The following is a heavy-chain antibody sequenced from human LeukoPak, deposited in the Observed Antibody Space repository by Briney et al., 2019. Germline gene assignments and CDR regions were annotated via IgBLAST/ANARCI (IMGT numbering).Heavy chain of an antibody. D-gene: IGHD2-15*01. Sequence: GGSLRLSCAASGFTFSSYSMNWVRQAPGKGLEWVSYISSSSSTIYYADSVKGRFTISRDNAKNSLYLQMNSLRAEDTAVYYCARDCSGGSCGPYAFDIWGQGTMVTVSS. CDR1: GFTFSSYS. J-gene: IGHJ3*02. CDR2: ISSSSSTI. CDR3: ARDCSGGSCGPYAFDI. V-gene: IGHV3-48*01.